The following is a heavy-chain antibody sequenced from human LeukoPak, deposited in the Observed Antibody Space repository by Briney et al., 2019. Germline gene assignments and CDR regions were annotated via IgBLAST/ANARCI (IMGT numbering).Heavy chain of an antibody. CDR1: GGSISNYY. J-gene: IGHJ5*02. CDR2: IYYSGST. V-gene: IGHV4-59*01. D-gene: IGHD6-19*01. Sequence: NPSETLSLTCTVSGGSISNYYWNWIRQPPGKGLEWIGYIYYSGSTNYNPSLKSRVTISVDTSKNQFSLKLSSVTAADTAVYYCARNSGWPRVWFDPWGQGILVTVSS. CDR3: ARNSGWPRVWFDP.